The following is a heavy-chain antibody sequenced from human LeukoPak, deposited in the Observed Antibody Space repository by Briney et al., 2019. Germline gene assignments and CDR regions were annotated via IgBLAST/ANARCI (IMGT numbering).Heavy chain of an antibody. CDR3: AGLVRLRFLECLSEAKFYFDY. CDR1: GGSFSGYY. J-gene: IGHJ4*02. CDR2: INHSGST. V-gene: IGHV4-34*01. D-gene: IGHD3-3*01. Sequence: SETLSLTCAVYGGSFSGYYWSWIRQPPGKGLEWIGEINHSGSTNYNPSLKSRVTISVDTSKNQFSLKLSSVTAADTAVYYCAGLVRLRFLECLSEAKFYFDYWGQGTLVSVPS.